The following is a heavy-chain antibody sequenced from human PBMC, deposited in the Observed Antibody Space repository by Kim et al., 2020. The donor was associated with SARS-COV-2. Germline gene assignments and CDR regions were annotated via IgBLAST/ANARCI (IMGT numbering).Heavy chain of an antibody. D-gene: IGHD3-22*01. J-gene: IGHJ3*02. V-gene: IGHV1-46*01. CDR2: INPSGGST. Sequence: ASVKVSCKASGYTFTSYYMHWVRQAPGQGLEWMGIINPSGGSTSYAQKFQGRVTMTRDTSTSTVYMELSSLRSEDTAVYYCARASPGGTMIVVVMNAFDIWGQGTMVTVSS. CDR1: GYTFTSYY. CDR3: ARASPGGTMIVVVMNAFDI.